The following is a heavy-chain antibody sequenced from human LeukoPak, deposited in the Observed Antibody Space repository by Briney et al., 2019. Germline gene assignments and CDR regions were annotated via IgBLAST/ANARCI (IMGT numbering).Heavy chain of an antibody. D-gene: IGHD2/OR15-2a*01. CDR2: FDPEDGET. CDR1: GYTFTGYY. Sequence: ASVKVSCKASGYTFTGYYMHWVRQAPGKGLEWMGGFDPEDGETIYAQKFQGRVTMTEDTSTDTAYMELSSLRSEDTAVYYCATQSSMDAGSELGYWGQGTLVTVSS. J-gene: IGHJ4*02. V-gene: IGHV1-24*01. CDR3: ATQSSMDAGSELGY.